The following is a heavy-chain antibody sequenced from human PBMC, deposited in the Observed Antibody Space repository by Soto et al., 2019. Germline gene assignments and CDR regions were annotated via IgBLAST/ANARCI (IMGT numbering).Heavy chain of an antibody. D-gene: IGHD5-12*01. CDR1: GGSKSSGDYY. CDR2: IYDSGST. J-gene: IGHJ4*02. Sequence: SETLSLTCTVSGGSKSSGDYYWTWIRQPPGKGLEWIGHIYDSGSTDYNPSLKSRVTISADTSKNQFSLKLTSVTAADTDVYYCARSTMYGPDYWGQGTLVTVSS. V-gene: IGHV4-30-4*01. CDR3: ARSTMYGPDY.